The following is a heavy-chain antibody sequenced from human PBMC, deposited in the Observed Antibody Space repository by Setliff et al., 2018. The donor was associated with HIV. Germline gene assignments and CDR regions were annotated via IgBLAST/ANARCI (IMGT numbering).Heavy chain of an antibody. CDR1: GYTFTSYS. V-gene: IGHV1-46*01. Sequence: ASVKVSCKASGYTFTSYSMHWVRQAPGQGLEWMGYINPSGGSANYAQEFQGRIIMTRDTSTSTVYMELTRLRDDDTAVYYCQTNYYDTSGYYYEARNYFEYWGQGTLVTVSS. CDR2: INPSGGSA. D-gene: IGHD3-22*01. CDR3: QTNYYDTSGYYYEARNYFEY. J-gene: IGHJ4*02.